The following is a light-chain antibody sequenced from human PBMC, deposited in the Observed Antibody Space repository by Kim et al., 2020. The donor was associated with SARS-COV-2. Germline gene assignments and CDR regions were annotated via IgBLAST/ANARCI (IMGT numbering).Light chain of an antibody. CDR1: KLGDKY. Sequence: SYELTQPPSVSVPPGQTASITCSGDKLGDKYACWYQQKPGQSPVLVIYQDSKRPSGIPERFSGSNSGNTATLTISGTQAMVEADFYCQAWDSSTVVFGG. J-gene: IGLJ2*01. V-gene: IGLV3-1*01. CDR3: QAWDSSTVV. CDR2: QDS.